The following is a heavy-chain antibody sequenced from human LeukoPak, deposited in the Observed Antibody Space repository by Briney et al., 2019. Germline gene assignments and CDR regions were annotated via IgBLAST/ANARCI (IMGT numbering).Heavy chain of an antibody. J-gene: IGHJ3*02. CDR2: IYSGGST. Sequence: GGSLRLSCAASGFTVSSNYMSWVRQAPGKGLEWVSVIYSGGSTYYADSVKGRFTISRDNSENTLYLQMNSLRAEDTAVYYCARDPVPGDAFDIWGQGTMVTVSS. CDR3: ARDPVPGDAFDI. D-gene: IGHD1-14*01. V-gene: IGHV3-53*01. CDR1: GFTVSSNY.